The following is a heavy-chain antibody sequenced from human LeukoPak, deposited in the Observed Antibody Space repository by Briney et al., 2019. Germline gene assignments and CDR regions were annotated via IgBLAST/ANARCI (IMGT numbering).Heavy chain of an antibody. D-gene: IGHD3-3*01. CDR3: ARGHYDFWSGYQAYYFDY. V-gene: IGHV1-8*01. Sequence: ASVKVSCKASGYTFTSYDIDWVRQATGQGLEWMGWMNPNSGNTGYAQKLQGRVTMTTDTSTSTAYMELRSLRSDDTAVYYCARGHYDFWSGYQAYYFDYWGQGTLVTVSS. J-gene: IGHJ4*02. CDR2: MNPNSGNT. CDR1: GYTFTSYD.